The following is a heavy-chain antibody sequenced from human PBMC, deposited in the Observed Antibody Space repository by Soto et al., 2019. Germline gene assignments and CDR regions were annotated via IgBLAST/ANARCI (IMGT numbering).Heavy chain of an antibody. D-gene: IGHD3-3*01. Sequence: EAQLVESGGGLVQPGRSLRLSCVGSGFIFDDFAIHWVRQAPGKGLEWVSGISWNSDSIGYADSVKGRFTISRDNAKNALYLHMNSLRVEDTALYYCTKVGGLYDFWSGPLHFDLWGQGTLVTVSS. V-gene: IGHV3-9*01. CDR1: GFIFDDFA. J-gene: IGHJ4*02. CDR2: ISWNSDSI. CDR3: TKVGGLYDFWSGPLHFDL.